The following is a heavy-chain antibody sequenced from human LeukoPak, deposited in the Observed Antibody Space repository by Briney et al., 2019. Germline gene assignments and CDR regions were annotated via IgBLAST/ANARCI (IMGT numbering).Heavy chain of an antibody. CDR2: ISWNSGSI. D-gene: IGHD6-13*01. Sequence: GRSLRLSCAASGFTFDDYAMHWVRQAPGKGLEWVSGISWNSGSIGYADSVKGRFTISRDNSKNTLYLQMNSLRAEDTAVYYCARDMGIAAARNAFDIWGQGTMVTVSS. J-gene: IGHJ3*02. CDR3: ARDMGIAAARNAFDI. V-gene: IGHV3-9*01. CDR1: GFTFDDYA.